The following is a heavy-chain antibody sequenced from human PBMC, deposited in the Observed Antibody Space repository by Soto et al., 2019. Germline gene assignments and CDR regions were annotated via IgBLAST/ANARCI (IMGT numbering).Heavy chain of an antibody. CDR3: AKDRPDAGSQWLVPI. Sequence: WWGAAEVTCGDRGRSWVIKDQGKGLQWVSAISDSGDTTHYADSVRGRFTISRDNSKNTLYLQVNSLRAEDTATYYCAKDRPDAGSQWLVPIWGQPPLVTVSS. CDR2: ISDSGDTT. J-gene: IGHJ1*01. V-gene: IGHV3-23*01. CDR1: EVTCGDRG. D-gene: IGHD6-19*01.